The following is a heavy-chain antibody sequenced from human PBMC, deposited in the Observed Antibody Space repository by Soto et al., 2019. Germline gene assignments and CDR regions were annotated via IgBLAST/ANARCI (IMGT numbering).Heavy chain of an antibody. Sequence: GGSLRLSCAASGFTFSSYWMHWVRQAPGKGLVWVSRINSDGSSTSYADSVKGRFTISRDNAKNTLYLQMNSLRAEDTAVYYCARDPPSQVGAYYYYYMDVWGKGTTVTVSS. CDR1: GFTFSSYW. V-gene: IGHV3-74*01. J-gene: IGHJ6*03. CDR3: ARDPPSQVGAYYYYYMDV. D-gene: IGHD1-26*01. CDR2: INSDGSST.